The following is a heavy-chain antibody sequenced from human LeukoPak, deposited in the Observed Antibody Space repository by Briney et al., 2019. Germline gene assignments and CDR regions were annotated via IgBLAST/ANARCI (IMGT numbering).Heavy chain of an antibody. D-gene: IGHD2-15*01. J-gene: IGHJ4*02. Sequence: GGSLRLSCAASGFTFSSYAMSWVRQAPGKGLEWVSAISGSGGSTYYADSVKGRFTISRDNSKNTLYLQMNSLRAEDTAVYYCARAYCSGGSCYFDYWGQGALVTVSS. CDR2: ISGSGGST. CDR3: ARAYCSGGSCYFDY. CDR1: GFTFSSYA. V-gene: IGHV3-23*01.